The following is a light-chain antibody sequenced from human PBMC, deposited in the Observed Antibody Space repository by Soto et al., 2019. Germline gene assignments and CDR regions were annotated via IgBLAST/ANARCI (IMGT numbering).Light chain of an antibody. CDR1: QSINSK. J-gene: IGKJ4*01. CDR2: GAS. V-gene: IGKV3-15*01. Sequence: EIVMTQSPASLSVSPGEIATLSCRASQSINSKLAWYQQKPGQAPRLLIYGASIRATGIPARFSGSGSGTEFTLTISSLQSEDLAVYYCQEYNHWHPITFGGGTKVDIK. CDR3: QEYNHWHPIT.